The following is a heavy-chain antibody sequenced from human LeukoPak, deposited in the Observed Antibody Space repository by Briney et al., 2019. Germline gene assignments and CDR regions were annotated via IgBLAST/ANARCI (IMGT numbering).Heavy chain of an antibody. D-gene: IGHD3-16*02. CDR2: ISSSSSYI. Sequence: KAGGSLRLSCAASGFTFSSYSMNWVRQAPGKGLEWVSSISSSSSYIYYADSVKGRFTISRDNAKNSLYLQMNSLRAEDTAVYYCARASGIRLEELSANFDYWGQGTLVTVSS. V-gene: IGHV3-21*01. CDR3: ARASGIRLEELSANFDY. CDR1: GFTFSSYS. J-gene: IGHJ4*02.